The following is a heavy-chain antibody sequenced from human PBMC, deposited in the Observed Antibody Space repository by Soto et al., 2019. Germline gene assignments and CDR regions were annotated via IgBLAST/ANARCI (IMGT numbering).Heavy chain of an antibody. Sequence: VQLVESGGGVVQPGRSLRLSCAASGFTFSSYGMHWVRQAPGKGLEWVAVIWYDGSNKYYADSVKGRFTISRDNSKNTLYLQMNSLRAEDTAVYYCARDTYDILTGYYPYYYMDVWGKGTTVTVSS. CDR2: IWYDGSNK. J-gene: IGHJ6*03. CDR1: GFTFSSYG. CDR3: ARDTYDILTGYYPYYYMDV. D-gene: IGHD3-9*01. V-gene: IGHV3-33*01.